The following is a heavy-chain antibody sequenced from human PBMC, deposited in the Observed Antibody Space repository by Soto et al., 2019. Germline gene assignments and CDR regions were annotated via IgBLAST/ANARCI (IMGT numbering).Heavy chain of an antibody. CDR3: ARVQGFTMVRGVIRWFDP. CDR2: IYHSGST. D-gene: IGHD3-10*01. Sequence: QLQLQESGSGLVKPSQTLSLTCAVSGGSISSGGYSWSWIRQPPGKGLEWIGYIYHSGSTYYNPSLKSRVTISLDRSKNQFSLKLSSVTAADTAVYYCARVQGFTMVRGVIRWFDPWGQGTLVTVSS. J-gene: IGHJ5*02. V-gene: IGHV4-30-2*01. CDR1: GGSISSGGYS.